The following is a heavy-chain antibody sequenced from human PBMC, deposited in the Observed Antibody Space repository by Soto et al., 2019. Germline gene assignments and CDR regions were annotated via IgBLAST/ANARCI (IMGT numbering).Heavy chain of an antibody. CDR2: IDPSDSYT. J-gene: IGHJ6*02. Sequence: GESLKISCKGSGYSFTSYWISWVRQMPGKGLEWMGRIDPSDSYTNYSPSFQGHVTISADKSISTAYLQWSSLKASDTAMYYCAAPTQLPMGYYYGMDVRGQGSTVTVAS. D-gene: IGHD2-2*01. CDR1: GYSFTSYW. CDR3: AAPTQLPMGYYYGMDV. V-gene: IGHV5-10-1*01.